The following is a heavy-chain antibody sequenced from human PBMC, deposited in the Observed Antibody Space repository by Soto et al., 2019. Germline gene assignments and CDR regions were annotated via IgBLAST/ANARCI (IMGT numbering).Heavy chain of an antibody. V-gene: IGHV4-34*01. CDR2: INHSGST. D-gene: IGHD3-10*01. Sequence: SETLSVTCAAYGGSFSGYYWSWIRQPPWKGLEWIGEINHSGSTNYNPSLKSRVTISVDTSKNQFSLKLSSVTAADTAVYYCARVSGIYYGMDVWGQGTTVTVSS. CDR3: ARVSGIYYGMDV. CDR1: GGSFSGYY. J-gene: IGHJ6*02.